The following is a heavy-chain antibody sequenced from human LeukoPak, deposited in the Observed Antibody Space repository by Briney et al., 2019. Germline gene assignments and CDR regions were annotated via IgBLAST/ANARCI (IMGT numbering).Heavy chain of an antibody. J-gene: IGHJ1*01. CDR3: ARRGLRCFDWLPNDNGYFQH. V-gene: IGHV4-34*01. CDR2: INHSGST. Sequence: SETLSLTCAVYGGSFSGYYWSWIRQPPGKGLEWIGEINHSGSTNYNPSLKSRVTISVDTSKNQFSLKLSSVTAADTAVYYCARRGLRCFDWLPNDNGYFQHWGQGTLVTVSS. D-gene: IGHD3-9*01. CDR1: GGSFSGYY.